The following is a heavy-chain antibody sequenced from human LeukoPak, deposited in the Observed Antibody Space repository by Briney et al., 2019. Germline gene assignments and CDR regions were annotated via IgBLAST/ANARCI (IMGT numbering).Heavy chain of an antibody. CDR1: IDSITNYY. CDR2: IHHSGNT. CDR3: AREEGIAAAGALEY. J-gene: IGHJ4*02. D-gene: IGHD6-13*01. V-gene: IGHV4-59*01. Sequence: SETLSLTCSVPIDSITNYYWSWIRQPPGKGLEWIGFIHHSGNTNYNPSLTTRVTMSVDTSKTQITLRLTSVTAADTAVYYCAREEGIAAAGALEYWGQGILVTVSS.